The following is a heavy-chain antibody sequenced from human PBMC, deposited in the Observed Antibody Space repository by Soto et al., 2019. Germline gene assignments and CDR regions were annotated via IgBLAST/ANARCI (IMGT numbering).Heavy chain of an antibody. CDR2: ISSSSSYI. Sequence: GGSLRLSCAASGFTFSSYSMNWVRQAPGKGLEWVSSISSSSSYIYYADSMKGRFTISRDNAKNSLYLQMNSLRAEDMAVYYCARDPVDTAMLNDAFDIWGQGTMVTVSS. V-gene: IGHV3-21*01. CDR1: GFTFSSYS. CDR3: ARDPVDTAMLNDAFDI. J-gene: IGHJ3*02. D-gene: IGHD5-18*01.